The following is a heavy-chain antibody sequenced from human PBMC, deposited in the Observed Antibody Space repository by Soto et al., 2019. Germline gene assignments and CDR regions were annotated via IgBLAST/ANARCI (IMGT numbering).Heavy chain of an antibody. CDR1: GCTVSSNY. CDR2: IYSGGST. CDR3: ARDLGYCSGGSCYSSGAFDI. J-gene: IGHJ3*02. Sequence: GGSLRLSCAASGCTVSSNYMSWVRQAPGKGLEWVSVIYSGGSTYYADSVKGRFTISRDNSKNTLYLQMNSLRAEDTAVYYCARDLGYCSGGSCYSSGAFDIWGQGTMVTVSS. V-gene: IGHV3-66*01. D-gene: IGHD2-15*01.